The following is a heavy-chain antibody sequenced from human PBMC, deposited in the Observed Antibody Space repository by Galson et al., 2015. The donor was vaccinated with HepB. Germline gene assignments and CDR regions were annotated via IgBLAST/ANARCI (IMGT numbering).Heavy chain of an antibody. CDR1: GFTFSSYS. CDR3: ARDHLQWELLGARPLDY. V-gene: IGHV3-48*02. CDR2: ISSSSSTI. D-gene: IGHD1-26*01. J-gene: IGHJ4*02. Sequence: SLRLSCAASGFTFSSYSMNWVRQAPGKGLEWVSYISSSSSTIYYADSVKGRFTISRDNAKNSLYLQMNSLRDEDTAVYYCARDHLQWELLGARPLDYWGQGTLVTVSS.